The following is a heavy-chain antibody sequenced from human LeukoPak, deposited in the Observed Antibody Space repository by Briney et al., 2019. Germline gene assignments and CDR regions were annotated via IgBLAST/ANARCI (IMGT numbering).Heavy chain of an antibody. J-gene: IGHJ6*03. CDR2: INHSGST. D-gene: IGHD3-10*01. V-gene: IGHV4-34*01. Sequence: PSETLSLTCAVYGGSFSGYYWSWIRQPPGKGLEWIGEINHSGSTNYNPSLKSRVTISVDTSKNQFSLKLSSVTAADTAVYYCAKLGGSGTKVPNYYYYYMDVWGKGTTVTVSS. CDR1: GGSFSGYY. CDR3: AKLGGSGTKVPNYYYYYMDV.